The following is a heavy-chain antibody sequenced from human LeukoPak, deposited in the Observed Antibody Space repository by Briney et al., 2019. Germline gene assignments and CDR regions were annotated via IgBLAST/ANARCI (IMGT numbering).Heavy chain of an antibody. CDR1: GFTFSSYA. CDR2: ISGSGGST. D-gene: IGHD2-2*01. CDR3: AKDRHAPGRYCSSTICFPFDP. V-gene: IGHV3-23*01. J-gene: IGHJ5*02. Sequence: GGSLRLSCAASGFTFSSYAMSWVSQAPGKGLEWVSGISGSGGSTYYADSVKGRFTISRDNSKSTLYLQMNSLRTEDTAVYYCAKDRHAPGRYCSSTICFPFDPWGQGTLVTVSS.